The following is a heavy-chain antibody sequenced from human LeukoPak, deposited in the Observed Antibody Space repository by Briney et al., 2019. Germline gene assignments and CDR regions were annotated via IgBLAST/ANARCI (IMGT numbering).Heavy chain of an antibody. J-gene: IGHJ4*02. CDR1: GFNFRDFS. D-gene: IGHD2-2*01. CDR2: VSGDGGVT. Sequence: GSLRLYCTVPGFNFRDFSMHWARQAPGQGLEWVGLVSGDGGVTHYPDSVKGRFTISRDNNQYSLYLQMNRLTVEDSAFYYCAKGNNTISFNFDYWGQGTLVTVSS. CDR3: AKGNNTISFNFDY. V-gene: IGHV3-43*02.